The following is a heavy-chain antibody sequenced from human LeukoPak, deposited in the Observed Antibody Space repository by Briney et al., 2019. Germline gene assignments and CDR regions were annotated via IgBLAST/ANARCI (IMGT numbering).Heavy chain of an antibody. CDR3: ARNTIVGATFRP. CDR1: GYTFTSYD. J-gene: IGHJ5*02. CDR2: MNPNSGNT. Sequence: ASVKASCKASGYTFTSYDINWVRQATGQGLEWMGWMNPNSGNTGYAQKFQGRVTMTRNTSISTAYMELSSLRSEDTAVYYCARNTIVGATFRPWGRGNLVTASS. D-gene: IGHD1-26*01. V-gene: IGHV1-8*01.